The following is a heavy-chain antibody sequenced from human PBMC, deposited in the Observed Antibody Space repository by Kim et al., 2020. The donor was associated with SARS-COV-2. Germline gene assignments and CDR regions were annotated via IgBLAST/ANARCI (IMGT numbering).Heavy chain of an antibody. CDR3: AKETYDFWSGNDAFDI. J-gene: IGHJ3*02. CDR2: ISGSGGST. V-gene: IGHV3-23*01. CDR1: GFTFSSYA. Sequence: GGSLRLSCAASGFTFSSYAMSSVRQAPGKGLEWVSAISGSGGSTYYADSVKGRFTISRDNSKNTLYLQMNSLRAEDTAVYYCAKETYDFWSGNDAFDIWGQGTMVTVSS. D-gene: IGHD3-3*01.